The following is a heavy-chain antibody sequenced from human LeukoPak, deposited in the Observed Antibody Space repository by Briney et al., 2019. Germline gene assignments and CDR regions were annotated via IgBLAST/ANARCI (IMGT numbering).Heavy chain of an antibody. V-gene: IGHV1-69*13. Sequence: SVKVSCKASGGTFSSYAISWVRQAPGQGLEWMGGIIPIFGTANYAQKFQGRVTFTADESTSTAYMELSSLRSEDTAVYYCARVGSDIVATSYFDYWGQGTLVTVSS. CDR3: ARVGSDIVATSYFDY. CDR1: GGTFSSYA. CDR2: IIPIFGTA. J-gene: IGHJ4*02. D-gene: IGHD5-12*01.